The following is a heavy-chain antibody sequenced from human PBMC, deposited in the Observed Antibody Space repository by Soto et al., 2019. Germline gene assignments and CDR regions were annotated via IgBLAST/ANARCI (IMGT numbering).Heavy chain of an antibody. J-gene: IGHJ6*02. CDR1: GGTFSSYA. CDR3: ASGCTNGVCPSGGYYYGMDV. V-gene: IGHV1-69*13. Sequence: SVKVSCKASGGTFSSYAISWVRQAPGQGLEWMGGIIPIFGTANYAQKFQGRVTITADESTSTAYMELSSLRSEDTAVYYCASGCTNGVCPSGGYYYGMDVWGQGTTVTVSS. D-gene: IGHD2-8*01. CDR2: IIPIFGTA.